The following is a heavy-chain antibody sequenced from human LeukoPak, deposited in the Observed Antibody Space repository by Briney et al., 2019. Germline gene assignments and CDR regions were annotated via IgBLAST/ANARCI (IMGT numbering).Heavy chain of an antibody. CDR2: ISYSGST. V-gene: IGHV4-39*01. CDR1: GGSTSRSSYY. Sequence: PSETLSLTCTVSGGSTSRSSYYWGWIRQPPGKGLEWIGSISYSGSTYYTPSLKSRVTISVDTSKNQFSLKLSSVTAADTAVYYCARHLGYCSSSSCYFDYWGQGALVTVSS. J-gene: IGHJ4*02. CDR3: ARHLGYCSSSSCYFDY. D-gene: IGHD2-2*01.